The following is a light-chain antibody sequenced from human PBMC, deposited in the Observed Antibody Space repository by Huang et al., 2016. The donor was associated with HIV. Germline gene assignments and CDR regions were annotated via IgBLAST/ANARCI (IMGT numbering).Light chain of an antibody. J-gene: IGKJ4*01. CDR3: QQYENLPLT. CDR1: QDITNY. Sequence: DIQMTQSPSSLSASVGDRVTITCQARQDITNYLNWYQKKPGTAPKLLIYDASISETGVPSRFSGSGSGTKFTFTISSLQPEDIATYYCQQYENLPLTFGGGTKVEIK. CDR2: DAS. V-gene: IGKV1-33*01.